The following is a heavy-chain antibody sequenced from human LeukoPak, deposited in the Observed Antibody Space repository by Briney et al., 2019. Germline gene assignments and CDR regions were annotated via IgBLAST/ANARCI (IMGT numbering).Heavy chain of an antibody. CDR2: IYSSGSA. CDR1: GGSVSSYY. CDR3: ARAYQTDY. V-gene: IGHV4-59*02. J-gene: IGHJ4*02. D-gene: IGHD2-2*01. Sequence: SETLSLTCTVSGGSVSSYYWSWIRQPPGKGLEWIGYIYSSGSAKYNPSIKSRVTISIDTSKNQCSLKLTSVTAADTAVYYCARAYQTDYWGQGTLVTVSS.